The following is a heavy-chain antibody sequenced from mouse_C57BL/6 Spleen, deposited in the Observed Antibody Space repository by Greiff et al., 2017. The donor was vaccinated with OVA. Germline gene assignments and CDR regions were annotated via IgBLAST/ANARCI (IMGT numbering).Heavy chain of an antibody. V-gene: IGHV1-69*01. CDR1: GYTFTSYW. CDR3: ARSDGYYGFAY. Sequence: QVQLQQPGAELVMPGASVKLSCKASGYTFTSYWMHWVKQRPGQGLEWIGEIDPSDSYTNYNQKFKGKSTLTVDKSSSTAYMQLSSLTSEDSAVYYCARSDGYYGFAYWGQGTLVTVSA. CDR2: IDPSDSYT. J-gene: IGHJ3*01. D-gene: IGHD2-3*01.